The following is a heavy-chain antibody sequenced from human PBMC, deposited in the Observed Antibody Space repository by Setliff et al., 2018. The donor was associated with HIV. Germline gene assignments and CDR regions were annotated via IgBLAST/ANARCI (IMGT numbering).Heavy chain of an antibody. D-gene: IGHD3-16*01. Sequence: SETLSLTCTVSGGSISSITHYWGWFRQPPGKGLECIGTVYYTGTTYYNSSLESRVTISVDTSRNQFSLKLYSVTAADTAVYYCARIFGFTTASYARGNDYWGRGTLGTV. J-gene: IGHJ4*02. CDR3: ARIFGFTTASYARGNDY. CDR2: VYYTGTT. V-gene: IGHV4-39*01. CDR1: GGSISSITHY.